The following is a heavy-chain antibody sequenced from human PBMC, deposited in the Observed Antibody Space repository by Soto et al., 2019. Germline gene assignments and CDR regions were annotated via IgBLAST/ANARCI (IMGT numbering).Heavy chain of an antibody. Sequence: QVQLVQSGAEVNKPGSSVTVSCKASGCTYSTYGVSWVRQAPGQGLEWMSGITPMFGTKKYAQKFQARVYSTANEGMTTAYMEMRGLRSVDTAVKYCSSETDRRWLQCHDYWGQGTMVTVSA. J-gene: IGHJ4*02. CDR3: SSETDRRWLQCHDY. CDR1: GCTYSTYG. V-gene: IGHV1-69*01. D-gene: IGHD5-12*01. CDR2: ITPMFGTK.